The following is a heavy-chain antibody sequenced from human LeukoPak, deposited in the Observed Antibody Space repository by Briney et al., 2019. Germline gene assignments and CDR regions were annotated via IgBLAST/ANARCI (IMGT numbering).Heavy chain of an antibody. V-gene: IGHV4-59*01. CDR1: GGSISSYY. CDR3: ARRLVYSGSLRDAFDI. CDR2: IYYSGST. J-gene: IGHJ3*02. D-gene: IGHD1-26*01. Sequence: PSETLSLTCTVSGGSISSYYWSWIWQPPGKGLEWIGYIYYSGSTNYNPSLRSRVTISVDTSKNQFSLKLSSVTAADTAVYYCARRLVYSGSLRDAFDIWGEGTMVTVSS.